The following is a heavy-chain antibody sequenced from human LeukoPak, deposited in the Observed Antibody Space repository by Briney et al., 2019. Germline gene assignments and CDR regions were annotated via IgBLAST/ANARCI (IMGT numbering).Heavy chain of an antibody. CDR1: GFTFSSYA. J-gene: IGHJ4*02. Sequence: TGGSLRLSCAASGFTFSSYAMSWVRQAPGKGLEWVSAISGSGGSTYYADSVKGRFTISRDNSKNTLYLQMNSLRAEDTAVYYRARDPKVRGVPLDYWGQGTLVNVSP. D-gene: IGHD3-10*01. CDR2: ISGSGGST. CDR3: ARDPKVRGVPLDY. V-gene: IGHV3-23*01.